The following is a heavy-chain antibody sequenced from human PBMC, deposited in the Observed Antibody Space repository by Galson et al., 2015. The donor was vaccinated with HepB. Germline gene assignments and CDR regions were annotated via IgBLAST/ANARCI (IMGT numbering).Heavy chain of an antibody. V-gene: IGHV1-2*06. CDR3: AKDRGYTSGYSKYFYFMDV. D-gene: IGHD2-15*01. J-gene: IGHJ6*03. CDR2: INSNTGGT. CDR1: GYTFTAYH. Sequence: SVKVSCKASGYTFTAYHIHWVRQAPGHGLEWLGRINSNTGGTNYGQKFEGRVTVTRDTSISTSYMELSGLESDDTAIYYCAKDRGYTSGYSKYFYFMDVWGKGTSVIVSS.